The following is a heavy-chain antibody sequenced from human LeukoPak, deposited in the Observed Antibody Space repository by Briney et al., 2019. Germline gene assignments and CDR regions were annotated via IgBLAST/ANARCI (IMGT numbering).Heavy chain of an antibody. D-gene: IGHD5-24*01. Sequence: SETLSLTCSVSGGSINSDYWNWIRQPPGKGLEWIGYIYHSGSTNYNPSLKSRVTISIDKSKKQFSLKLISVTAADTAIYYCARVGGMTTINNAAFDIWGQGTMVTVSS. J-gene: IGHJ3*02. CDR1: GGSINSDY. CDR3: ARVGGMTTINNAAFDI. CDR2: IYHSGST. V-gene: IGHV4-59*01.